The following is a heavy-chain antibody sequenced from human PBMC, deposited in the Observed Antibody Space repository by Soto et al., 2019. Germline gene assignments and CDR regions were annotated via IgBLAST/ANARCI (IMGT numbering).Heavy chain of an antibody. CDR1: GFSISSYG. D-gene: IGHD1-26*01. V-gene: IGHV3-30*18. J-gene: IGHJ4*02. Sequence: PGGSLRLSCAASGFSISSYGMHWVRQAPGKGLEWVAVLSYDGSNKYYADSVKGRFTIPRDNSKNTLYLLMNSLRVEDTAVYYCAKDFNPYSGKYPADYWGQGTLVTVSS. CDR2: LSYDGSNK. CDR3: AKDFNPYSGKYPADY.